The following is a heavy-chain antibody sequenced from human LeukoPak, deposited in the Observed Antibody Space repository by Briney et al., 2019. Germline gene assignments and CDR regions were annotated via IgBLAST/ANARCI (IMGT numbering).Heavy chain of an antibody. CDR3: AREGGDAGDYLHFDS. V-gene: IGHV4-39*07. D-gene: IGHD4-17*01. CDR1: GGSISSSSYY. CDR2: IYYSGST. Sequence: SETLSLTCTVSGGSISSSSYYWGWIRQPPGKGLEWIGSIYYSGSTYYNPSLKSRVTMSVDTSKNQFSLKLSSVTAADTAVYYCAREGGDAGDYLHFDSWGQGTLVTVSS. J-gene: IGHJ4*02.